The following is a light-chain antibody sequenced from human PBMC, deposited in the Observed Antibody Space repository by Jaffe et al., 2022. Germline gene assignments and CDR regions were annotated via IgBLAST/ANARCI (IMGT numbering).Light chain of an antibody. V-gene: IGKV3-20*01. Sequence: EIVLTQSPGTLSLSPGERATLSCRASQSVSSNYLAWYQQRPGQTPRLLIYSASSRATGIPDRFSGSGSGTDFTLTISRLEPEDFAVYYCQQFAGSVWTFGQGTKVEI. CDR2: SAS. CDR3: QQFAGSVWT. CDR1: QSVSSNY. J-gene: IGKJ1*01.